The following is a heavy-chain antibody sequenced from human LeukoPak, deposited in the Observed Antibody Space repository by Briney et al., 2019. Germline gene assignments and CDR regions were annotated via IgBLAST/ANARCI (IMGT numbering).Heavy chain of an antibody. J-gene: IGHJ4*02. D-gene: IGHD5-12*01. CDR3: ARANSGYDYFDY. CDR2: IIPILGIA. V-gene: IGHV1-69*04. CDR1: GGTFSSYA. Sequence: SVKVSCKASGGTFSSYAISWVRQAPGQGLEWMGRIIPILGIANYAQKFQGRVTITADKSTSTAYMELSSLRSEDTAVYYCARANSGYDYFDYWGQGTLVTIPS.